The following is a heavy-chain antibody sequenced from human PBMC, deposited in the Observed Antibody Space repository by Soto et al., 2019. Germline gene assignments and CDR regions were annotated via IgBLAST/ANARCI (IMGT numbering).Heavy chain of an antibody. V-gene: IGHV3-21*01. CDR2: ISSSSSYI. CDR1: GFTFSSYS. J-gene: IGHJ4*02. Sequence: GGSLRLSCAASGFTFSSYSMNWVRQAPGKGLEWVSSISSSSSYIYYADSVKGRFTISRDNAKNSLYLQMNSLRAEDTAVYYCARDWEGHDYGDYALSPTPNDYWGQGTLVTVSS. CDR3: ARDWEGHDYGDYALSPTPNDY. D-gene: IGHD4-17*01.